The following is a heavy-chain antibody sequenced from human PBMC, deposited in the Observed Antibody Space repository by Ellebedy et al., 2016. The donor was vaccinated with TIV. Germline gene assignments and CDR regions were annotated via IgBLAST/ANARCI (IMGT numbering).Heavy chain of an antibody. V-gene: IGHV3-30*18. CDR3: AKSCCSTSSCYDGVDS. CDR1: GFTFSVNG. CDR2: ISHDGENT. J-gene: IGHJ5*01. D-gene: IGHD2-2*01. Sequence: GGSLRLSCKGSGFTFSVNGMHWVRQAPGKGLEWVAFISHDGENTLYADSVKGRVTVSRDNSKNTLFLQMSTLRVEDTAVYYCAKSCCSTSSCYDGVDSWGPGTLVTVSS.